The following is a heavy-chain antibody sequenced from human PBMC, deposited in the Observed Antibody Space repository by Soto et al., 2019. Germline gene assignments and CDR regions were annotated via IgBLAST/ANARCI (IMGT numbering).Heavy chain of an antibody. CDR1: GGSINSGDYY. V-gene: IGHV4-30-4*01. CDR3: ARGLEGYDSSGLNWLDP. J-gene: IGHJ5*02. CDR2: IYYSGST. D-gene: IGHD3-22*01. Sequence: PSETLSLTCTVSGGSINSGDYYWSCIRPPPGKGLEWIGYIYYSGSTYYNPSLKSRVTISVDTSQNQVSLKLSSATAADTAVYYCARGLEGYDSSGLNWLDPWGQGPLVTVYS.